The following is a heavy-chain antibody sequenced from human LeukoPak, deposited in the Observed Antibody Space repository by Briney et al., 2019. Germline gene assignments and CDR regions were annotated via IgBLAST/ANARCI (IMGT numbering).Heavy chain of an antibody. CDR1: GGSISSYY. CDR3: AREGEDTAMVDY. V-gene: IGHV4-4*07. D-gene: IGHD5-18*01. CDR2: IYTSGST. Sequence: SETLSLTCTVPGGSISSYYWSWIRQPAGKGLECIGRIYTSGSTTYTPSLQSRVTLSVDTSKNQFSLKLSSVTAADTAVYYCAREGEDTAMVDYWGQGTLVTVSS. J-gene: IGHJ4*02.